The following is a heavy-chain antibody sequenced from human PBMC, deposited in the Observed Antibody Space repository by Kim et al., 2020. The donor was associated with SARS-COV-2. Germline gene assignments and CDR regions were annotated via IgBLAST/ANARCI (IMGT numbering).Heavy chain of an antibody. V-gene: IGHV4-34*01. CDR2: INHSGST. CDR3: ARVSMVRGVHPPVRYYYYGMDV. J-gene: IGHJ6*02. CDR1: GGSFSGYY. Sequence: SETLSLTCAVYGGSFSGYYWSWIRQPPGKGLEWIGEINHSGSTNYNPSLKSRVTISVDTSKNQFSLKLSSVTAADTAVYYCARVSMVRGVHPPVRYYYYGMDVWGQGTTVTVSS. D-gene: IGHD3-10*01.